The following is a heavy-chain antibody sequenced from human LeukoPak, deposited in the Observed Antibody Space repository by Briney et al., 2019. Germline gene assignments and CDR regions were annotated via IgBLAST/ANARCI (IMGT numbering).Heavy chain of an antibody. J-gene: IGHJ4*02. D-gene: IGHD4-17*01. V-gene: IGHV1-69*04. CDR3: ARDSDYGDYSDY. Sequence: SVKVSCKASGCTFSSYAISWVRQAPGQGLEWMGRIIPILGIANYAQKFQGRVTITADKSTSTAYMELSSLRSEDTAVYYCARDSDYGDYSDYWGQGTLVTVSS. CDR1: GCTFSSYA. CDR2: IIPILGIA.